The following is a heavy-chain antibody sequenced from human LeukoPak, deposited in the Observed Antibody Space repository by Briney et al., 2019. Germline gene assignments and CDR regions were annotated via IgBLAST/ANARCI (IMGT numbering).Heavy chain of an antibody. CDR2: INTNTGNP. D-gene: IGHD5-12*01. J-gene: IGHJ4*02. CDR3: AREDDIVATELDY. Sequence: ASVKVSCKTSGYTFTDYYMHWVRQAPGQGLEWMGWINTNTGNPTYAQGFTGRFVFSLDTSVSTAYLQISSLKAEDTAVYYCAREDDIVATELDYWGQGTLVTVSS. CDR1: GYTFTDYY. V-gene: IGHV7-4-1*02.